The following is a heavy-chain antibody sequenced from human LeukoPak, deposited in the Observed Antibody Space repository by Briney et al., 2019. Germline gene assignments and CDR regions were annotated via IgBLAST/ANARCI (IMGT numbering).Heavy chain of an antibody. CDR2: INSDGSST. D-gene: IGHD1-14*01. CDR3: ATGQGHGMDV. Sequence: GGSLRLSCAASGFPFSSYWMLWVRHATGKGLVWFSRINSDGSSTNYADSVKGRFTISRDNAKNTLYLQMNSLRAEDTAVYYCATGQGHGMDVWGQGTTVTVSS. J-gene: IGHJ6*02. V-gene: IGHV3-74*01. CDR1: GFPFSSYW.